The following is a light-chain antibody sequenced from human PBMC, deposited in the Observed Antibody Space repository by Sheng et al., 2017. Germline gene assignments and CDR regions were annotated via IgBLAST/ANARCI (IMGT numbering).Light chain of an antibody. J-gene: IGKJ4*01. CDR2: DAS. CDR1: QSVSSY. CDR3: QQYGTSALT. Sequence: EIVLTQSPATLSVSPGERATLSCRASQSVSSYLAWYQHKPGQAPRLLIYDASTRATGIPARFSGSGSGTEFTLTITKLEPEDAAVYHCQQYGTSALTFGGGTKVETK. V-gene: IGKV3-15*01.